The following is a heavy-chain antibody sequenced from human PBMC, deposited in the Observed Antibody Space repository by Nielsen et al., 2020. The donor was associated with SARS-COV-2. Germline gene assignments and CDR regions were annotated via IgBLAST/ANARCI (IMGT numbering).Heavy chain of an antibody. CDR2: IYYSGST. D-gene: IGHD1-1*01. V-gene: IGHV4-61*01. CDR3: ARGTDNWNDGGVEY. Sequence: SETLSLTCTVSGGSVSSGSYYWSWIRQPPGKGLEWIGYIYYSGSTNYNPSLKSRVTISVDTSKNQFSLKLSSVTAADTAVYYCARGTDNWNDGGVEYWGQGTLVTVSS. CDR1: GGSVSSGSYY. J-gene: IGHJ4*02.